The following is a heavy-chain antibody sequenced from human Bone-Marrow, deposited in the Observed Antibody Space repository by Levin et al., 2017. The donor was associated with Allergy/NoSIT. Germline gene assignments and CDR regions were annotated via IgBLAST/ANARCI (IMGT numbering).Heavy chain of an antibody. J-gene: IGHJ6*02. V-gene: IGHV1-69*13. CDR1: GGTFSSYA. CDR2: IIPIFGTA. CDR3: AICGYEKSYYYYGMDV. D-gene: IGHD5-12*01. Sequence: RASVKVSCKASGGTFSSYAISWVRQAPGQGLEWMGGIIPIFGTANYAQKFQGRVTITADESTSTAYMELSSLRSEDTAVYYCAICGYEKSYYYYGMDVWGQGTTVTVSS.